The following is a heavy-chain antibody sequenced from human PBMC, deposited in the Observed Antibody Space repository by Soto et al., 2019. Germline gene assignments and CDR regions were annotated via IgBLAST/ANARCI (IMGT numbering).Heavy chain of an antibody. V-gene: IGHV3-33*01. CDR1: GFSFTSYA. CDR2: ILYDENNK. D-gene: IGHD5-12*01. Sequence: QVQLVESGGGVVQPGGSLRLSCTASGFSFTSYAMHWVRQAPGKGLEWVALILYDENNKYYADSVKGRFTISRDNSKHTLYLQMHSLRAEDTAVYYCARVGVVATWELFDFWGQGTLVTVSS. J-gene: IGHJ4*02. CDR3: ARVGVVATWELFDF.